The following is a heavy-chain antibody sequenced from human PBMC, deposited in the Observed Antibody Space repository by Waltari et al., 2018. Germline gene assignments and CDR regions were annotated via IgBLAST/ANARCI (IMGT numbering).Heavy chain of an antibody. CDR2: IYWNDAK. CDR3: AHSTGYDSWNWFDP. D-gene: IGHD5-12*01. V-gene: IGHV2-5*01. CDR1: GFSLSTSGVG. Sequence: QITLKESDPTLVKPTQTLTLTCTFSGFSLSTSGVGVGWIRQPPGKALEWLALIYWNDAKRYSPSLKVRLTITKDTSKNQVVLTMTTMDPVDTATDYCAHSTGYDSWNWFDPWGQGTLFTVSS. J-gene: IGHJ5*02.